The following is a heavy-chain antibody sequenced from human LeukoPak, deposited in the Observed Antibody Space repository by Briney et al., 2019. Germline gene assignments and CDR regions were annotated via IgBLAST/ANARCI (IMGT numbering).Heavy chain of an antibody. CDR1: GFTFSSYG. CDR3: ARDVWGYYGSGSYYNDYYYYYGMDV. CDR2: IWYDGSNK. V-gene: IGHV3-33*01. J-gene: IGHJ6*02. D-gene: IGHD3-10*01. Sequence: GGSLRLSCAASGFTFSSYGMHWVRQAPGKGLEWVAVIWYDGSNKYYADSVKGRFTISRDNSKNTLYLQMNSLRAEDTAVYYCARDVWGYYGSGSYYNDYYYYYGMDVWGQGTTVTVSS.